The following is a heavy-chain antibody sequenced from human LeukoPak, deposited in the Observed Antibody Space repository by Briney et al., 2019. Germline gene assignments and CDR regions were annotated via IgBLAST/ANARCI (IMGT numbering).Heavy chain of an antibody. V-gene: IGHV1-2*02. CDR3: ARSTTPNENEYFEH. CDR1: GYTFTSYA. J-gene: IGHJ1*01. CDR2: MNPKSGGT. Sequence: GASVKVSCKASGYTFTSYAMNWVRQAPGQGLEWMGWMNPKSGGTNYIQKFQGRVTMTRDTSIRTAFMDLSRLRSDDTAVYSCARSTTPNENEYFEHWGQGTLVTVSS. D-gene: IGHD2/OR15-2a*01.